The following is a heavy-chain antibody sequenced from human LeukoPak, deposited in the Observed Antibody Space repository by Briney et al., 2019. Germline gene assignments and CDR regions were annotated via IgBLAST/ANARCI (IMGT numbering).Heavy chain of an antibody. CDR2: ISSSGSTM. J-gene: IGHJ4*02. Sequence: GGSLRLSCAASGFTFSSYEMNWVRQAPGKGLEWVSYISSSGSTMYYADSVKGRFTISRDNAKNSLYLQMNSLRAEDTAVYYCARDEINYYGSGSYPYYFDYWGQGTLATVSS. V-gene: IGHV3-48*03. CDR1: GFTFSSYE. D-gene: IGHD3-10*01. CDR3: ARDEINYYGSGSYPYYFDY.